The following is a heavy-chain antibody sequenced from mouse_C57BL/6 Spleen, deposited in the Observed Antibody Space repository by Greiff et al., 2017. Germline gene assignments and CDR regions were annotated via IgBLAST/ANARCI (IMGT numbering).Heavy chain of an antibody. CDR1: GYTFTTYP. CDR3: ARRGSAIYYDYFDY. Sequence: QVTLKESGAELVKPGASVKMSCKASGYTFTTYPIEWMKQNHGKSLEWIGNFHPYNDDTKYNEKFKGKATLTVEKSSSTVYLELSRLTSDDSAVYYCARRGSAIYYDYFDYWGQGTTLTVSS. J-gene: IGHJ2*01. V-gene: IGHV1-47*01. CDR2: FHPYNDDT. D-gene: IGHD2-4*01.